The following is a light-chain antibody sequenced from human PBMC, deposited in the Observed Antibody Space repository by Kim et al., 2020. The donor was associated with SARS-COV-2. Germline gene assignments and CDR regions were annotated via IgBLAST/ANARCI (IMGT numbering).Light chain of an antibody. CDR2: YDS. CDR3: QVWDSSSDHVV. J-gene: IGLJ2*01. CDR1: NNGSKR. V-gene: IGLV3-21*04. Sequence: APGKTARITWGGNNNGSKRVHWYQQKPDQAPVLVIYYDSDRPSGIPERFSGSNSGNTATLTISRVEAGDEADYYCQVWDSSSDHVVFGGGTKLTVL.